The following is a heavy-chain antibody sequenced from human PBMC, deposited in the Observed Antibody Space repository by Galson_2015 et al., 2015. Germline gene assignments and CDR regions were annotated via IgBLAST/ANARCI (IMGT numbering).Heavy chain of an antibody. CDR2: INPNSGGT. Sequence: SVKVSCKASGYTFTGYYMHWVRQAPGQGLEWMGRINPNSGGTNCAQKFQGRVTMTRDTSISTAYMELSRLRSDDAAVYYCARAAEHFWSGYQSQSFDYWGQGTLVTVSS. V-gene: IGHV1-2*06. CDR1: GYTFTGYY. D-gene: IGHD3-3*02. CDR3: ARAAEHFWSGYQSQSFDY. J-gene: IGHJ4*02.